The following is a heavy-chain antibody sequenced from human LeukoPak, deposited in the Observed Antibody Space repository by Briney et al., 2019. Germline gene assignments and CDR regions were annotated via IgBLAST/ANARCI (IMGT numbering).Heavy chain of an antibody. CDR2: IKSDGSST. Sequence: GGSLRLSCAASGFTFSSYWMHWVRQVPGKGLVWVSRIKSDGSSTTYADSVKGRFTISRDNAKNTLYLQMNSLRAEDTAVYYCTRDHGMDVWGQGTTVTVSS. V-gene: IGHV3-74*01. J-gene: IGHJ6*02. CDR1: GFTFSSYW. CDR3: TRDHGMDV.